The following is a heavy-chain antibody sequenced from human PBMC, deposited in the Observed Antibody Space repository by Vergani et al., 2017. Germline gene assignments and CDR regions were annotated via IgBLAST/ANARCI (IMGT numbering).Heavy chain of an antibody. CDR2: IIPIFVTA. D-gene: IGHD3-22*01. CDR3: AGDNLGENYYDSSGYFDY. CDR1: GGTFSSYA. J-gene: IGHJ4*02. V-gene: IGHV1-69*06. Sequence: QVQLVQSGAEVKKPGSSVKVSCKASGGTFSSYAISWVRQAPGQGLEWMGGIIPIFVTANYAQKFQGRVTITADKSTSTAYMELSSLRSEDTAVYYCAGDNLGENYYDSSGYFDYWGQGTLVTVSS.